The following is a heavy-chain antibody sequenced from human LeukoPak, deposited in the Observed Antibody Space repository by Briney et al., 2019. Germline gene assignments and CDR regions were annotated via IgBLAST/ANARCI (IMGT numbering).Heavy chain of an antibody. CDR2: IYYSGST. CDR3: ARTKDYGDYAEDY. J-gene: IGHJ4*02. V-gene: IGHV4-39*01. CDR1: GGSISSSSYY. D-gene: IGHD4-17*01. Sequence: SETLSLTCTASGGSISSSSYYWGWIRQPPGKGLEWIGSIYYSGSTYYNPSLKSRVTISVDTSKNQFSLKLSSVTAADTAVYYCARTKDYGDYAEDYWGQGTLVTVSS.